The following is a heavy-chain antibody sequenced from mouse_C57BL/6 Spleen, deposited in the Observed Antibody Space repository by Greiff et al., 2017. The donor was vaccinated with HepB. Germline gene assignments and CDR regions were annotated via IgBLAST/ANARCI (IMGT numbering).Heavy chain of an antibody. CDR3: AKGIMLGYYYGSSFPWYFDV. D-gene: IGHD1-1*01. V-gene: IGHV1-61*01. Sequence: QVQLQQPGAELVRPGSSVKLSCKASGYTFTSYWMDWVKQRPGQGLEWIGNIYPSDSETHYNQKFKDKATLTVDKSSSTAYMQLSSLTSEDSAVYYCAKGIMLGYYYGSSFPWYFDVWGTGTTVTVSS. CDR2: IYPSDSET. J-gene: IGHJ1*03. CDR1: GYTFTSYW.